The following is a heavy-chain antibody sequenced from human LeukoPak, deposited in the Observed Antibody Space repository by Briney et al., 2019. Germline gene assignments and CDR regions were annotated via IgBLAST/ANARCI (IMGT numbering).Heavy chain of an antibody. J-gene: IGHJ6*03. V-gene: IGHV4-59*01. Sequence: GSLRLSCAASGFTLSSYAMSWIRQPPGKGLEWIGYIYYTGSTNYNPSLKSRVTISVDTSKNQFSLKLSSVTAADTAVYYCARGDWYYYYYYMDVWGKGTTVTISS. CDR2: IYYTGST. CDR3: ARGDWYYYYYYMDV. CDR1: GFTLSSYA. D-gene: IGHD3/OR15-3a*01.